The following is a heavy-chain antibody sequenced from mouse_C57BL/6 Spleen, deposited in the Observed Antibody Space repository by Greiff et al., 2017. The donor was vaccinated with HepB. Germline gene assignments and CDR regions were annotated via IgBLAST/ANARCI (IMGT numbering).Heavy chain of an antibody. CDR3: ARDRWFAY. V-gene: IGHV3-6*01. Sequence: EVKLQESGPGLVKPSQSLSLTCSATGYSITSGYYWNWIRQFPGNILEWMGYISYDGSNNYNPSLKNRISITRDTSKNQFFLQLNSMTTEDTATYYCARDRWFAYWGQGTLVTVSS. CDR2: ISYDGSN. CDR1: GYSITSGYY. J-gene: IGHJ3*01.